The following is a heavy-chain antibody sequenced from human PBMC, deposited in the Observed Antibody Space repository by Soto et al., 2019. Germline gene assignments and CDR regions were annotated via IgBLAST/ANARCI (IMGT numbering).Heavy chain of an antibody. CDR3: TKVPEYSSSWYSSYYYYGMDV. J-gene: IGHJ6*02. Sequence: GGSLRLSCAASGFTFSGSAIHWVRQASGKGLEWVGRIRSKANSYATAYAASVKGRFTISRDDSKNTAYLQMNSLKTVDTAVYYCTKVPEYSSSWYSSYYYYGMDVWGQGTTVTVSS. D-gene: IGHD6-13*01. CDR1: GFTFSGSA. V-gene: IGHV3-73*01. CDR2: IRSKANSYAT.